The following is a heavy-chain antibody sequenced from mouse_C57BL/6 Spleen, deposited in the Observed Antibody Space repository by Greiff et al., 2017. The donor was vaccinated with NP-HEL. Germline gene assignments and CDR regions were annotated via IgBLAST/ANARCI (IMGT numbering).Heavy chain of an antibody. CDR1: GYTFTSYG. CDR2: IYPRSGNT. V-gene: IGHV1-81*01. CDR3: ALITTVVPGFAY. Sequence: VQLQQSGAELARPGASVKLSCKASGYTFTSYGISWVKQRTGQGLEWIGEIYPRSGNTYYNEKFKGKASLTADKSSSTAYMELRSLTSEDSAVYFCALITTVVPGFAYWGQGTLVTVSA. J-gene: IGHJ3*01. D-gene: IGHD1-1*01.